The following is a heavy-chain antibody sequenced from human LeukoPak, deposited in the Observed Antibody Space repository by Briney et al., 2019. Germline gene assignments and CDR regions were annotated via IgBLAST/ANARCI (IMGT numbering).Heavy chain of an antibody. CDR3: AREVAAAGDY. Sequence: GGSLRLSCAASGFTFNNYWMTWVRQAPGKGLEWVVNIKPEGSAQYYADSVRGRFTISRDNAKNSLYLQMNSLRAEDTAVYYCAREVAAAGDYWGQGTLVTVSS. CDR2: IKPEGSAQ. CDR1: GFTFNNYW. J-gene: IGHJ4*02. D-gene: IGHD6-13*01. V-gene: IGHV3-7*01.